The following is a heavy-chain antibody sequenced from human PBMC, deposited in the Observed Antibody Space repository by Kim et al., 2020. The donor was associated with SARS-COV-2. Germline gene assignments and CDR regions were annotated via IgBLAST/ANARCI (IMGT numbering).Heavy chain of an antibody. Sequence: SETLSLTCAVYGGSFSGYYWSWIRQPPGKGLEWIGEINHSGSTNYNPSLKSRVTISVDTSKNQFSLKLSSVTAADTAVYYCARVVAATIVYNWFDPWGQG. CDR3: ARVVAATIVYNWFDP. CDR1: GGSFSGYY. CDR2: INHSGST. J-gene: IGHJ5*02. D-gene: IGHD2-15*01. V-gene: IGHV4-34*01.